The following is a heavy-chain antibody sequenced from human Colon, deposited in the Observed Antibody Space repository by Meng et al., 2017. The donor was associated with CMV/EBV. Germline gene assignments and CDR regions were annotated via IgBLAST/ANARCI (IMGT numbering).Heavy chain of an antibody. D-gene: IGHD6-13*01. V-gene: IGHV3-21*01. Sequence: ESLKISCATSGFTFSSYSMNWVRQAPGKGLEWVSSISGGGGSIWYADSMKGRFTVSRNNAKNSQYLQLNSLRAEDTAVYYCARGSNTYYGMDVWGQGTTVTVSS. CDR3: ARGSNTYYGMDV. CDR1: GFTFSSYS. CDR2: ISGGGGSI. J-gene: IGHJ6*02.